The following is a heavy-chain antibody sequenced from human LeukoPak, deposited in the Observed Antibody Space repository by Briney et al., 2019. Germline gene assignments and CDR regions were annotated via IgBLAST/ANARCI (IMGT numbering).Heavy chain of an antibody. V-gene: IGHV4-61*02. D-gene: IGHD3-3*01. Sequence: SETLSLTRTVSCGPISSGSYYWSWIRQPAGKGLEWIGCIYTSGSTNYNPSLKSRVTISVDTSKHQFSLTLSSVTAADTAVYYCARRPFDFWRGYYAFDIWGQGTMVTVSS. J-gene: IGHJ3*02. CDR1: CGPISSGSYY. CDR3: ARRPFDFWRGYYAFDI. CDR2: IYTSGST.